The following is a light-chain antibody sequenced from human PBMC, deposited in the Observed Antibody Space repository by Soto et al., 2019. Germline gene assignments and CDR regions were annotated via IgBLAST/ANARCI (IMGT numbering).Light chain of an antibody. CDR3: QQYGSSPS. CDR1: QSVSSGY. V-gene: IGKV3-20*01. J-gene: IGKJ2*01. CDR2: GAS. Sequence: EIVLTQSPGTLSLSPGERATLFCRASQSVSSGYSAWYQQKPGQPPRLLIYGASNRATGIPDRFSGSGSGTDFTLTISRLEPEDFAVYYCQQYGSSPSLGQGTKLEIK.